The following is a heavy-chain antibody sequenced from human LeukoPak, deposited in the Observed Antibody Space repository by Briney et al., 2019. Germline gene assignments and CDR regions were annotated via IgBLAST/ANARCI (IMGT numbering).Heavy chain of an antibody. CDR2: IKQDGSEK. Sequence: GGSLRLSCAASGFTFSSYWMGWVRQAPGKGLEWVANIKQDGSEKYYVDSVKGRFTISRDNAKNSLYLQMNSLRAEDTAVYYCARVGHSSSWYWANWFDPWGQGTLVTVSS. V-gene: IGHV3-7*01. J-gene: IGHJ5*02. D-gene: IGHD6-13*01. CDR1: GFTFSSYW. CDR3: ARVGHSSSWYWANWFDP.